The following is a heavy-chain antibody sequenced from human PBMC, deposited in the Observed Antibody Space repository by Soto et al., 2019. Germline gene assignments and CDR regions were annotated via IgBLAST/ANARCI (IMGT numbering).Heavy chain of an antibody. CDR1: GYTFTSYD. V-gene: IGHV1-8*01. Sequence: QVQLVQSGAEVKKPGASVKVSCKASGYTFTSYDINWVRQATGQGLEWMGWMNPNRGNTGYAQKFQGRVTMTRTTSISTAYMELSSLRSEDTAVYYCARVLGGWSGYSDYWYFDLWGRGTLVTVSS. D-gene: IGHD3-3*01. J-gene: IGHJ2*01. CDR3: ARVLGGWSGYSDYWYFDL. CDR2: MNPNRGNT.